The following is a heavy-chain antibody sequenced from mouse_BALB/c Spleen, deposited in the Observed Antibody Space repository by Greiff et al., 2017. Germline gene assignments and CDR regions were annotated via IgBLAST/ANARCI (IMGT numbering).Heavy chain of an antibody. J-gene: IGHJ3*01. CDR1: GFNIKDYY. CDR2: IDPENGDT. Sequence: VQLQQSGAELVRSGASVKLSCTASGFNIKDYYMHWVKQRPEQGLEWIGWIDPENGDTEYAPKFQGKATMTADTSSNTAYLQLSSLTSEDTAVYYCNVHYYGSSPLFAYWGQGTLVTVSA. V-gene: IGHV14-4*02. CDR3: NVHYYGSSPLFAY. D-gene: IGHD1-1*01.